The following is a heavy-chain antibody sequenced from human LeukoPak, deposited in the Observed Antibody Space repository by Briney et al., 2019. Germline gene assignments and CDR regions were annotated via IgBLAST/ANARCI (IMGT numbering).Heavy chain of an antibody. CDR2: INHSGST. CDR3: ARGRLWQRLYYYYYMDV. J-gene: IGHJ6*03. CDR1: GESFSGYY. Sequence: SETLSLTCAVYGESFSGYYWSWIRQPPGKGLEWIGEINHSGSTNYNPSLKSRVTISVDTSKNQFSLKLSSVTAADTAVYYCARGRLWQRLYYYYYMDVWGKGTTVSVSS. V-gene: IGHV4-34*01. D-gene: IGHD5-12*01.